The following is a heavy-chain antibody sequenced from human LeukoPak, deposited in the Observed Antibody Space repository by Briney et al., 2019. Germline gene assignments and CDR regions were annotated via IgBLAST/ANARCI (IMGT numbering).Heavy chain of an antibody. J-gene: IGHJ4*02. D-gene: IGHD3-16*01. CDR3: AKQAASGGGVDY. V-gene: IGHV3-43*02. CDR1: GFTFDDYA. CDR2: IRGDSGTT. Sequence: GGSLRLSCATSGFTFDDYAMHWVRQAPGKGLEGVSLIRGDSGTTYYADSVKGRFTISRDNSKNSLHVQMNNLRSEDTALYYCAKQAASGGGVDYWGQGTLITVSS.